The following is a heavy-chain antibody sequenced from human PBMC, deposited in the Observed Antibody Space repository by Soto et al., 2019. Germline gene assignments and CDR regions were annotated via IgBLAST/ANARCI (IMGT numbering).Heavy chain of an antibody. CDR2: INVGNGNT. CDR3: ARDDYYDSSGYGY. CDR1: GYTFTSYA. Sequence: QVQLVQSGAEVKKPGASVKVSCKASGYTFTSYAMHWVRQAPGQRLEWMGWINVGNGNTKYSQKFQGRVTITRDTSESKAYRELSSLRSEDTAVYYCARDDYYDSSGYGYWGQGTLVTVSS. J-gene: IGHJ4*02. D-gene: IGHD3-22*01. V-gene: IGHV1-3*01.